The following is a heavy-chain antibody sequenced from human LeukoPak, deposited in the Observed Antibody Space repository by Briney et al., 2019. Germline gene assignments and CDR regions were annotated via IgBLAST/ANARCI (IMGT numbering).Heavy chain of an antibody. J-gene: IGHJ5*02. Sequence: PSETLSLTCTVSGGSISSHYWSWIRQPPGKGLEWIGYIYYSGTTNYNLSLKSRVTISVDTSKNQFSLKLSSVTAADTAVYYCARLGYSYGYGSWGQGTLVTVSS. D-gene: IGHD5-18*01. CDR3: ARLGYSYGYGS. CDR1: GGSISSHY. V-gene: IGHV4-59*08. CDR2: IYYSGTT.